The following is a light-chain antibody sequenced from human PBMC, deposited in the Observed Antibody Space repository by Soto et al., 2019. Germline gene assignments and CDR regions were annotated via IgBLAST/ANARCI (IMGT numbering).Light chain of an antibody. CDR2: EDN. Sequence: NFMLTQPHSVSESPGKTVTISCTRSSGSIASNYVQWYQQRPGSAPTTVIYEDNQRPSGVPDRLSGSIDSSSNSASLTISGLKTEDEADYYCQYSDTNNHWVFGGGTKLTVL. J-gene: IGLJ3*02. CDR3: QYSDTNNHWV. CDR1: SGSIASNY. V-gene: IGLV6-57*04.